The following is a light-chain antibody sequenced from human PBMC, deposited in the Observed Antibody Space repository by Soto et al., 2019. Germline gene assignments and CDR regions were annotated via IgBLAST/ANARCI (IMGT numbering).Light chain of an antibody. CDR2: GAS. CDR3: QQYNNWPGT. CDR1: QSVSNN. J-gene: IGKJ4*01. V-gene: IGKV3-15*01. Sequence: EIVMTQSPATLSVSPVERATLSCRASQSVSNNLAWYQQKPGQAPRLLIYGASTRATGIPARFSGSGSGTEFTLTISSLQSEDFAVYYCQQYNNWPGTFGGGTKVEIK.